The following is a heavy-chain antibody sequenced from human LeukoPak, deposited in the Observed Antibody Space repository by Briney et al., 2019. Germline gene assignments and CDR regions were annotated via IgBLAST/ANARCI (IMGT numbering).Heavy chain of an antibody. CDR1: GGSISSSGYS. Sequence: SETLSLTCTVSGGSISSSGYSWGWIRQPPGKGLEWSGSINYSGNTYYSPSLKSRVTISVDTSKNQFSLKLSSVTAADTAVYYCARLYCSGGRCSSVVGWTNAFDIWGQGTMVTVSS. CDR2: INYSGNT. CDR3: ARLYCSGGRCSSVVGWTNAFDI. D-gene: IGHD2-15*01. J-gene: IGHJ3*02. V-gene: IGHV4-39*01.